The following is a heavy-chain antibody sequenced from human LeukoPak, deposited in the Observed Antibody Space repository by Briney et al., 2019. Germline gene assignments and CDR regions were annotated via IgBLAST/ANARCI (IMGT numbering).Heavy chain of an antibody. V-gene: IGHV4-39*01. J-gene: IGHJ4*02. CDR3: ARRVAGRGDFDY. D-gene: IGHD6-19*01. CDR1: GGSISSSSYY. CDR2: IYYSGST. Sequence: PSETLSLTCTVSGGSISSSSYYWGWIRQPPGKGLEWIGSIYYSGSTYYNPSLKSRVTISVDTSENQFSLKLSSVTAADTAVYYCARRVAGRGDFDYWGQGTLVTVSS.